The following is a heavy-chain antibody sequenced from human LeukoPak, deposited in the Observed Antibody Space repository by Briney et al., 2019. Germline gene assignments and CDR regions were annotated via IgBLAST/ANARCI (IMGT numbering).Heavy chain of an antibody. CDR1: GGSISSYY. CDR3: ARGIPKRDYSGSWYPDAFDI. J-gene: IGHJ3*02. V-gene: IGHV4-59*01. CDR2: IYYSGST. D-gene: IGHD6-13*01. Sequence: PSETLSLTCTVSGGSISSYYWSWIRQPPGKGLEWIGYIYYSGSTNYNPSLKSRVTISVDTSKNQFSLKLSSVTAPDTAVYYCARGIPKRDYSGSWYPDAFDIWGQGTMVTVPS.